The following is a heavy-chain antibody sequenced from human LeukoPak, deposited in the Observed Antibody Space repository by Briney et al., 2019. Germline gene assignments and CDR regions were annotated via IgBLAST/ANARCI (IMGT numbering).Heavy chain of an antibody. V-gene: IGHV3-23*01. Sequence: ETLSLTCTVSGGSINNYYWSWVRQAPGKGLEWVSGISGSGGSASYADSVRGRFTISRDNAKDTLYVQMNSLRAEDTAIYYCAKLRIAFGGLIRDAFDIWGQGTMVSVSS. J-gene: IGHJ3*02. CDR2: ISGSGGSA. D-gene: IGHD3-16*01. CDR3: AKLRIAFGGLIRDAFDI. CDR1: GGSINNYY.